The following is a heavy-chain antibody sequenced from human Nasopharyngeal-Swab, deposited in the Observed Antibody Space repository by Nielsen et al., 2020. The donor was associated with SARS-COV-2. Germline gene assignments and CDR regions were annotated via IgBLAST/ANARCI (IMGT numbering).Heavy chain of an antibody. CDR1: GFTFSSYA. Sequence: GGSLRLSCAASGFTFSSYAMNWVRQAPGKGLEWVSYISSSGSTIYYADSVKGRFTISRDNAKSSLYLQMNSLRAEDTAVYYCAREMRYEPGFDYWGQGTLVTVSS. J-gene: IGHJ4*02. V-gene: IGHV3-48*03. CDR2: ISSSGSTI. D-gene: IGHD1-1*01. CDR3: AREMRYEPGFDY.